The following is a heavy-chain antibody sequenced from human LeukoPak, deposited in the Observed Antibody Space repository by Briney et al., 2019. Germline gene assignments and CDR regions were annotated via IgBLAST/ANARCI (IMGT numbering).Heavy chain of an antibody. Sequence: ASVKVSRKASGYTFTSYDINWVRQATGQGLEWMGWMNPNSGNTGYAQKFQGRVTMTRNTSISTAYMELSSLRSEDTAVYYRARGNIVVVPAAISDYYYGMDVWGQGTTVTVSS. CDR3: ARGNIVVVPAAISDYYYGMDV. CDR2: MNPNSGNT. D-gene: IGHD2-2*02. CDR1: GYTFTSYD. V-gene: IGHV1-8*01. J-gene: IGHJ6*02.